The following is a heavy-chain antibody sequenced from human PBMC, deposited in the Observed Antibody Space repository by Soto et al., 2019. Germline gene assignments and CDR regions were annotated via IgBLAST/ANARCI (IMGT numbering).Heavy chain of an antibody. D-gene: IGHD4-17*01. CDR3: ARPAATVIFYSGMDV. CDR1: GFTFSDYA. CDR2: ISFDGSNE. V-gene: IGHV3-30-3*01. Sequence: GGSLRLSCAASGFTFSDYAMHWVRQAPGKGLEWVAIISFDGSNEHYADSVQGRFTISRDNSENTLYLQMNSLRADDTAVYYCARPAATVIFYSGMDVWGQGTTVTVSS. J-gene: IGHJ6*02.